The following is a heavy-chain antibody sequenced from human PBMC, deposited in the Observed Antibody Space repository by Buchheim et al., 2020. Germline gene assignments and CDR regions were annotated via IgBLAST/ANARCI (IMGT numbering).Heavy chain of an antibody. Sequence: EVQLLESGGSLVQPGGSLRLSCAASGFTFSSHAMSWVRQAPGKGLEWVSVISGSGGSTYYADSVKGRFTISRDNSKNMLYLQMNSLRAEDTAVYYCTKSPTGLGFYFFDYWGQGTL. J-gene: IGHJ4*02. CDR2: ISGSGGST. CDR3: TKSPTGLGFYFFDY. CDR1: GFTFSSHA. V-gene: IGHV3-23*01. D-gene: IGHD3-3*01.